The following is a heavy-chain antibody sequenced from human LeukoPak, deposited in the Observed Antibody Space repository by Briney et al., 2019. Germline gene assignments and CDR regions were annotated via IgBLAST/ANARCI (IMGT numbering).Heavy chain of an antibody. CDR3: ARPAGATTCYFDY. Sequence: PSETLSLTCTVSGGSISSYHWIWIRQTPVKELQWIGFINYSGTANYNPSLTSRVTISFDTSKDQLSLEVTSVTAADTAVYYCARPAGATTCYFDYWGQGTLVTVSS. J-gene: IGHJ4*02. V-gene: IGHV4-59*08. D-gene: IGHD1-26*01. CDR1: GGSISSYH. CDR2: INYSGTA.